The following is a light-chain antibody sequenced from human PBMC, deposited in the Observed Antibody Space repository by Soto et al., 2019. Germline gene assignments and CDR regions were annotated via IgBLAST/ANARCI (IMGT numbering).Light chain of an antibody. V-gene: IGKV3-15*01. Sequence: EIVLTQSTAILSVSPGERATLSCRASQSISRSLAWYQQKPGQAPRLLISDASTRATGIPARFSGSGSGTEFTLTISSLQSEDFALYYCHQYNSWPPGTFGQGSMVDI. CDR2: DAS. CDR1: QSISRS. J-gene: IGKJ2*01. CDR3: HQYNSWPPGT.